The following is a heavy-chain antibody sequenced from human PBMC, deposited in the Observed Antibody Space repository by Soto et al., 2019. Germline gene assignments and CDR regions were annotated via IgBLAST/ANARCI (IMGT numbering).Heavy chain of an antibody. CDR1: VFKVNSDY. V-gene: IGHV3-53*01. CDR2: IYSGETT. J-gene: IGHJ4*02. D-gene: IGHD2-21*02. Sequence: PRGSLRLACAASVFKVNSDYMKWVRQTPGKGLEWVASIYSGETTYYADSVRGRFTISSDKSKNTLYFQLSSLRIEDTAVYYCTRDGRGLGRLSLFEYWGQGVLVTVSS. CDR3: TRDGRGLGRLSLFEY.